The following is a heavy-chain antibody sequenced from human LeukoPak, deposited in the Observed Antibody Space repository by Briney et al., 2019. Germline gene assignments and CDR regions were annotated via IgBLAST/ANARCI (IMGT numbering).Heavy chain of an antibody. CDR1: GGSFSDYY. D-gene: IGHD6-13*01. J-gene: IGHJ4*02. CDR2: INHSGST. CDR3: ARGSSWSPY. Sequence: PSETLSLTCAVYGGSFSDYYWSWIRQPPGKGLEWIGEINHSGSTNYNPSLKSRVTISVDTSKNQFSLKLSSVTAADTAVYYCARGSSWSPYWGQGTLVTVSS. V-gene: IGHV4-34*01.